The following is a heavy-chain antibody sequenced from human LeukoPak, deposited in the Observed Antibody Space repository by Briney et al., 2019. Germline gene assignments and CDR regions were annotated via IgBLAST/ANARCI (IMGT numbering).Heavy chain of an antibody. CDR2: ISTNSDIR. CDR1: GYTFTNYG. D-gene: IGHD1-26*01. J-gene: IGHJ5*02. V-gene: IGHV1-18*01. CDR3: ARDWDAMNNCFDP. Sequence: WASVKVSCKASGYTFTNYGISWVRQAPGQGLEWMGWISTNSDIRTYAQTLQGRFTMTTDTATTTAYMELNNLTFDDTAVYYCARDWDAMNNCFDPWGQGTPVTVSS.